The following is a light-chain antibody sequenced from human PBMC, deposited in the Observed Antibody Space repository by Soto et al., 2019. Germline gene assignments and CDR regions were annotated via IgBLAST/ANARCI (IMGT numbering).Light chain of an antibody. CDR2: ENN. V-gene: IGLV1-51*02. Sequence: QSVLTQPPSVSVAPGQKVTISCSGSSLNIGNKYVSWYQQLPGTAPKLLIYENNKRPSGIPDRFSGSKSGTSATLGITGLQTGDEADYYCGTWDSSLSDVVFGGGTKLTVL. CDR1: SLNIGNKY. CDR3: GTWDSSLSDVV. J-gene: IGLJ2*01.